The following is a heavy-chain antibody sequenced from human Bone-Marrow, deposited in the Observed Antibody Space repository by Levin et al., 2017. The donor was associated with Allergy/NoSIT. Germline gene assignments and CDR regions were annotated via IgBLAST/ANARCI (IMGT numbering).Heavy chain of an antibody. V-gene: IGHV4-39*01. CDR1: GGSISGSGGHY. CDR2: VYHTGVV. Sequence: SETLSLTCTVSGGSISGSGGHYWGWIRQSPEKGLEWIANVYHTGVVYQNPSLKSRLSMSVDAPNNQLSLRMSSAKAADTAVYYCGGRVRGVTRKGQPVFDSWGQGIPVTVSS. J-gene: IGHJ4*02. D-gene: IGHD2-21*02. CDR3: GGRVRGVTRKGQPVFDS.